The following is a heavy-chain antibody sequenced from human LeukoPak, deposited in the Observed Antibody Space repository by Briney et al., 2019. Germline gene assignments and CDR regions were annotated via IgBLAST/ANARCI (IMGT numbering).Heavy chain of an antibody. CDR1: GGSIGSSDYY. CDR3: ARVYYGSGSLYYFDY. CDR2: IHHTGST. V-gene: IGHV4-30-4*08. Sequence: SETLSLTCTVSGGSIGSSDYYWSWIRQPPGKGLEWIGYIHHTGSTYYNPSLNSRVTISVDTSKNQFSLKLSSVTAADTAVHYCARVYYGSGSLYYFDYWGQGTLVTVSS. D-gene: IGHD3-10*01. J-gene: IGHJ4*02.